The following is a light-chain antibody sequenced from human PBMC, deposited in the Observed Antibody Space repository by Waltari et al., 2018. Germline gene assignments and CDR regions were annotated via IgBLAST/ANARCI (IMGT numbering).Light chain of an antibody. J-gene: IGLJ2*01. CDR1: SSAVGSYNF. Sequence: QSALTQPAYVSGSPGQSITISSTGTSSAVGSYNFFSWYQKHPGKVPKLMIYEVTKRPSGVSNLFSGSKSGNTASLTISGLQAEDEGDYYCCSYAGSSTIFGGGTKLTVL. CDR3: CSYAGSSTI. V-gene: IGLV2-23*02. CDR2: EVT.